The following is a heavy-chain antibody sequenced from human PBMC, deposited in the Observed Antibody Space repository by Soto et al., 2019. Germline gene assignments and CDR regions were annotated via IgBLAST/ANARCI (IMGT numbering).Heavy chain of an antibody. V-gene: IGHV1-69*06. D-gene: IGHD5-18*01. CDR2: TIPIFGTA. J-gene: IGHJ6*02. CDR1: GGTFSSYA. Sequence: SVKVSCKASGGTFSSYAISWVRQAPGQGLEWMGGTIPIFGTANYAQKFQGRVTITADKSTSTAYMELSSLRSEDTAVYYCARGGQHTAMPHYYYYYGMDVWGQGTTVTVSS. CDR3: ARGGQHTAMPHYYYYYGMDV.